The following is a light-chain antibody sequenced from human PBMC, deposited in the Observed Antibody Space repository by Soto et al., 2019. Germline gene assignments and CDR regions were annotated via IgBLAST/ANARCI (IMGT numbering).Light chain of an antibody. Sequence: EIVLTQSPGTLSLSPGERATLSCRASQSVSSSYLAWYQQKPGQAPRLLIYGASSRATGIPDRFSGSGSGTDCTLTISRLEPEDFAVYYCQQYGSLPYSFGQGTKLEIK. CDR1: QSVSSSY. CDR2: GAS. CDR3: QQYGSLPYS. V-gene: IGKV3-20*01. J-gene: IGKJ2*01.